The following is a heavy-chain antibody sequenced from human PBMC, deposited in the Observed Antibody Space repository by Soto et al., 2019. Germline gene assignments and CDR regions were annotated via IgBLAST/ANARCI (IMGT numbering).Heavy chain of an antibody. V-gene: IGHV1-69*02. CDR2: IIPILGIA. Sequence: GASVKVSCKASGGTFSSYTISWVRQAPGQGLEWMGRIIPILGIANYAQKFQGRVTITADKSTSTAYMELSSLRSEDTAVYYCALGIVVVTAIPEKPGMIDYWGQGTLVTVSS. CDR3: ALGIVVVTAIPEKPGMIDY. D-gene: IGHD2-21*02. J-gene: IGHJ4*02. CDR1: GGTFSSYT.